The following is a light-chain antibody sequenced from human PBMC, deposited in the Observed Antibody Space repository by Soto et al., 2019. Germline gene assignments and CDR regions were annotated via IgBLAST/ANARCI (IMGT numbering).Light chain of an antibody. CDR3: SSYAGSNIVV. V-gene: IGLV2-8*01. Sequence: QSVLTQPPSASGSPGQSVTISRTGTSSDVGGYNYVSWYQQHPGKVPKLMIYEVTKRPSGVPDRFSGSKSGNTASLTVSGLQAEDEADYYCSSYAGSNIVVFGGGTKVTVL. J-gene: IGLJ2*01. CDR1: SSDVGGYNY. CDR2: EVT.